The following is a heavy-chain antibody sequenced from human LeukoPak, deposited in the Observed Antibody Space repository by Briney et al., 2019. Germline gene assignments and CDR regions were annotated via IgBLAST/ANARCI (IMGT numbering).Heavy chain of an antibody. CDR2: IYYSGST. CDR1: GGSISSYY. J-gene: IGHJ4*02. Sequence: PSETLSLTCTVSGGSISSYYWSWIRQPPGKGLEWIGYIYYSGSTNYNPSLKSRVTISVDTSKNQFSLKLSSVTAADTAVYYCARLSIAAAGTPLDYWGQGTLVTVSS. V-gene: IGHV4-59*08. CDR3: ARLSIAAAGTPLDY. D-gene: IGHD6-13*01.